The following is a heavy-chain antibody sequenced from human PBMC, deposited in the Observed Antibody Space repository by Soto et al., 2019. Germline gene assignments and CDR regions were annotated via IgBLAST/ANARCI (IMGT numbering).Heavy chain of an antibody. V-gene: IGHV4-61*08. D-gene: IGHD3-3*01. CDR2: IYYGGST. CDR3: ARYYDFWSGDYYYYGMDV. J-gene: IGHJ6*02. CDR1: GASVTSPGHY. Sequence: SETLSLTCSVSGASVTSPGHYWTWIRQSPGKGLEWIGYIYYGGSTVYNPSLKGRSTVSLDTSKNQFSLKLSSVTAADTAVYYCARYYDFWSGDYYYYGMDVWGQGTTVTVSS.